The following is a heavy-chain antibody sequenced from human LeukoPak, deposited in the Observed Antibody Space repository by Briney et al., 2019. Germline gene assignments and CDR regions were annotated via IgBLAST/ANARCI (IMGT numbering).Heavy chain of an antibody. D-gene: IGHD3-10*01. Sequence: PSETLSLTCTVSGGSISRYYWGGIREPPGKGLEGIGSIYYSGSTYYNPPLKSRVTISVDTSKNQSSLKLSSVTAADTAVYYCARTTMVRGTYYMDVWGKGTTVTISS. CDR2: IYYSGST. CDR3: ARTTMVRGTYYMDV. CDR1: GGSISRYY. V-gene: IGHV4-39*07. J-gene: IGHJ6*03.